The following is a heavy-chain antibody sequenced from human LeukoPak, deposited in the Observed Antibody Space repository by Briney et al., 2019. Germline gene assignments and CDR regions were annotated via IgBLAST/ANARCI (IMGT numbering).Heavy chain of an antibody. J-gene: IGHJ4*02. CDR3: ARRRKEGGFGQSLSFDY. D-gene: IGHD3-10*01. V-gene: IGHV4-39*01. Sequence: SETLSLTCTVSGGSISSSSFYWGWLRQPPGKGLEWIGIIYYIGTTYYNPSLRSRVTISVDTSKNQFSLNLSSVTAADTAVYYCARRRKEGGFGQSLSFDYWGQGALVTVSS. CDR2: IYYIGTT. CDR1: GGSISSSSFY.